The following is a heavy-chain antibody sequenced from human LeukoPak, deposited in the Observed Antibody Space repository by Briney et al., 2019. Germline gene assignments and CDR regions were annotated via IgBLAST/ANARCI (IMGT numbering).Heavy chain of an antibody. V-gene: IGHV3-21*01. J-gene: IGHJ4*02. Sequence: GGSLRLSCAASGFTFSSYSMNWVRQAPGKGLEWVSCISTSSSYIYYADSVKGRFTISRDNAKNSLYLQMNSLRPEDAAVYYCARDSDNLTGSKSHFDYWGQGTLVTVSS. CDR1: GFTFSSYS. D-gene: IGHD3-9*01. CDR2: ISTSSSYI. CDR3: ARDSDNLTGSKSHFDY.